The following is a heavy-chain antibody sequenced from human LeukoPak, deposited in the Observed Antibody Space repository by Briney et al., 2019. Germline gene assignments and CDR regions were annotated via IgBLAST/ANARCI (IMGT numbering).Heavy chain of an antibody. CDR3: ASPSSSWYNTDYYFEY. J-gene: IGHJ4*02. CDR2: INPNSGGT. V-gene: IGHV1-2*02. Sequence: ASVKVSCKASGYTFTGYYMHWVRQAPGQGLEWMGWINPNSGGTNYAQKFQGRVTMTRDTSISTAYMELSRPRSDDTAVYYCASPSSSWYNTDYYFEYWGQGTLVTVSS. CDR1: GYTFTGYY. D-gene: IGHD6-13*01.